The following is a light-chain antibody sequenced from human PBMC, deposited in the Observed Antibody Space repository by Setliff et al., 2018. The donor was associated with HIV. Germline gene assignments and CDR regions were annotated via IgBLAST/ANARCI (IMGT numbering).Light chain of an antibody. J-gene: IGKJ3*01. CDR3: QQFSTSPFT. CDR2: DTN. CDR1: HDISTF. Sequence: DIQLTQSPSFLSASVGDRVIITCRASHDISTFLAWYQQKPGEAPSLLISDTNALRTGVSPRFTGSRSGTEFTLTIANFQPQDFATYYCQQFSTSPFTFGPGTKVDIK. V-gene: IGKV1-9*01.